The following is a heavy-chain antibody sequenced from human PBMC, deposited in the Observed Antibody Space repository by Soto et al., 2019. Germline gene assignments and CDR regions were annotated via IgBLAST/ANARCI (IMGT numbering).Heavy chain of an antibody. CDR3: ARHLNY. CDR1: GGSISSSSYY. V-gene: IGHV4-39*01. CDR2: IYYSGST. J-gene: IGHJ4*02. Sequence: QLQLQESGPGLVKPSETLSLTCTVSGGSISSSSYYWGWIRQPPGKGLEWTGRIYYSGSTYYNPSRKSRVTISVDTSKNQCSLNLSSVTAADTAVYYCARHLNYWGQGTLVAVCS.